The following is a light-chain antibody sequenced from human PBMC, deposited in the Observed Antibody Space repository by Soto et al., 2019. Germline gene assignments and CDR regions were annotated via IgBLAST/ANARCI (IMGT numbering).Light chain of an antibody. CDR3: GADHGGGSNFVWV. V-gene: IGLV9-49*01. Sequence: QLVLTQPPSASASLGAPVTLTCTLSSGYSNYKVDWFQQRPGKGPRFVMRVGTGGIVGSKGDGIPDRFSVLGSGLNRYLTIKNIQEEDESDYHCGADHGGGSNFVWVFGGGTK. J-gene: IGLJ3*02. CDR1: SGYSNYK. CDR2: VGTGGIVG.